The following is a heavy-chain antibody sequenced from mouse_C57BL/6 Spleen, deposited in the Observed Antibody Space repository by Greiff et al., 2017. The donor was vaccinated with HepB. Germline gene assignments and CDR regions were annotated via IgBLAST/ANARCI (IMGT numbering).Heavy chain of an antibody. J-gene: IGHJ3*01. D-gene: IGHD1-1*01. Sequence: EVQLVESGPELVKPGASVKIPCKASGYTFTDYNMDWVKQSHGKSLEWIGDINPNNGGTIYNQKFKGKATLTVDKSSSTAYMELRSLTSEDTAVYYCAREGDYYGSSPFAYWGQGTLVTVSA. CDR1: GYTFTDYN. CDR3: AREGDYYGSSPFAY. V-gene: IGHV1-18*01. CDR2: INPNNGGT.